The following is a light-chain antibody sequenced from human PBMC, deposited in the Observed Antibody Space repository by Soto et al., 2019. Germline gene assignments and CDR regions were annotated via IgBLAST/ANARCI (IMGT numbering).Light chain of an antibody. CDR3: QQSYSTPLT. V-gene: IGKV1-39*01. Sequence: DIQKTQSPSSLSASVGDRVTITCRASQSISSYLNWYQQKPGKAPKLLIYAASSLQSGVPSRFSGSGSGTDFTLTISSLQPEDFATYYCQQSYSTPLTFGGGTKVEIK. CDR1: QSISSY. CDR2: AAS. J-gene: IGKJ4*01.